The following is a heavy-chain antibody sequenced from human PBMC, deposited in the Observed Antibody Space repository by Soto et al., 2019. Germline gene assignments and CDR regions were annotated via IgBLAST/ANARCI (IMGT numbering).Heavy chain of an antibody. CDR2: ISWNSGSI. Sequence: GGSLRLSCAASGFTFDDYAMHWVRQAPGKGLEWVSGISWNSGSIGYADSVKSRITINPDTSKNQFSLQLNSVTPEDTAVYYCARGGMDSSGWLYAFDIWGQGTMVTVSS. CDR3: ARGGMDSSGWLYAFDI. V-gene: IGHV3-9*01. CDR1: GFTFDDYA. J-gene: IGHJ3*02. D-gene: IGHD6-19*01.